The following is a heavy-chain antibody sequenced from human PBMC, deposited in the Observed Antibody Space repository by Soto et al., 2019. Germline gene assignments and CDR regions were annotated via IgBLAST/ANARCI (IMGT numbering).Heavy chain of an antibody. D-gene: IGHD1-26*01. CDR3: AKDSPKWVLSVLDYYGMDV. J-gene: IGHJ6*02. CDR1: GFTFSSYA. V-gene: IGHV3-23*01. Sequence: EVQLLESGGGLVQPGGSLRLSCAASGFTFSSYAMSWVRQAPGKGLEWVSTISGSGGSTYYADSVKGRFTISRDNSKNTLYLEMNSLRAEDTAVYYCAKDSPKWVLSVLDYYGMDVWGQGTTVTVSS. CDR2: ISGSGGST.